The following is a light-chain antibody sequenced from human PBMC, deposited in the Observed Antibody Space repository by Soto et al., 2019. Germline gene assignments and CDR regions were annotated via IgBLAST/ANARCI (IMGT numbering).Light chain of an antibody. CDR1: QSVGTS. V-gene: IGKV3-11*01. CDR2: DSF. CDR3: QQRSFLFT. Sequence: EIVLTQSPATLSLSPGERATLSCRTSQSVGTSLAWYQHKTGQPPRLLIYDSFNRATGIPARFSGSGSGTDFTLTISRLEPEDFAVYYCQQRSFLFTFGGGTKVEIK. J-gene: IGKJ4*01.